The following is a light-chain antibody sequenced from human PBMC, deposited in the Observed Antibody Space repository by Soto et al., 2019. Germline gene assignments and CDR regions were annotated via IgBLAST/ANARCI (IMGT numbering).Light chain of an antibody. CDR3: QQLDSYPRT. Sequence: DSQLTQSPSFLSTSVGDRVTITCRASQDIRNYLAWYQQKPGKAPKVLIYAASTLLSGVPSRFSGSGSGTEFSLTISSLQPEDFATYYCQQLDSYPRTFGQGTKVDIK. J-gene: IGKJ1*01. CDR2: AAS. V-gene: IGKV1-9*01. CDR1: QDIRNY.